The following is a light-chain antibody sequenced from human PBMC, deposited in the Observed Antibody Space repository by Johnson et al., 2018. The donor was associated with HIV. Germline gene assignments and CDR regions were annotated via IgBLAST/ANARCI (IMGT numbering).Light chain of an antibody. Sequence: QSVLTQPPSVSAAPGQKVTISCSGSSSNIGNNFVSWYQQLPGRAPKRLIYDNNKRHSGIPDRFSGSNSGTSATLGTTGLQPGDEADYYCGTWNTSLSVLYVFGTGTTVTVL. V-gene: IGLV1-51*01. CDR1: SSNIGNNF. J-gene: IGLJ1*01. CDR3: GTWNTSLSVLYV. CDR2: DNN.